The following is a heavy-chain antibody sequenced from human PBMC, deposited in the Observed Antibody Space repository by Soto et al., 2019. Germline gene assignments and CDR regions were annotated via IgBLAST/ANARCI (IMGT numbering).Heavy chain of an antibody. D-gene: IGHD1-26*01. CDR2: IYYSGSS. Sequence: PSETLSLTCTVSGGSISSGSYHWIWMRHHPGKGLEWIGNIYYSGSSYYNPSLKSRATISIDTSKDQFSLRLGSVTAADTAVYYCARVEGSSYYFRHDCWGRGTLVTVSS. V-gene: IGHV4-31*03. CDR1: GGSISSGSYH. CDR3: ARVEGSSYYFRHDC. J-gene: IGHJ4*02.